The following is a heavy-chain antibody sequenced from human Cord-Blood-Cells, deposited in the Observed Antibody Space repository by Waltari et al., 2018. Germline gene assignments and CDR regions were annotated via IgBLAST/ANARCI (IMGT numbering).Heavy chain of an antibody. V-gene: IGHV4-39*01. D-gene: IGHD3-22*01. CDR1: GGSISSSSYY. CDR2: IYYSGST. Sequence: QLQLQESGPGLVKPSETLSLTCTVSGGSISSSSYYWGWIRQPPGKGLEWIGSIYYSGSTLYNPSLKSRVTISVDTSKNQFSLKLSSVTAADTAVYYCAIYDSSGYYFDYWGQGTLVTVSS. CDR3: AIYDSSGYYFDY. J-gene: IGHJ4*02.